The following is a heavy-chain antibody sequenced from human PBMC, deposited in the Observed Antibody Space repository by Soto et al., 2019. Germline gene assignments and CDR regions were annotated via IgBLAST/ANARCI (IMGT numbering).Heavy chain of an antibody. J-gene: IGHJ3*02. CDR1: GFTFSSYS. Sequence: GGSLRLSCAASGFTFSSYSMNWARQAPGKGLEWVSYISPSSTTIYLADSVKGRFTISRDNAKNSLSLQMNSLRVEDTAVYYCARVRQNAFDIWGQGTMVTVSS. CDR2: ISPSSTTI. CDR3: ARVRQNAFDI. V-gene: IGHV3-48*01.